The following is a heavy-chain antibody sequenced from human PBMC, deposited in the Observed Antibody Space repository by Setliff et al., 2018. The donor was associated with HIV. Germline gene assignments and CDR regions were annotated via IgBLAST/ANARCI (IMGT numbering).Heavy chain of an antibody. J-gene: IGHJ4*02. CDR3: AKFAPGGHSEIASGGISHFDS. V-gene: IGHV3-23*05. Sequence: GGSLRLSCVVSGFTFSSYAMSWVRQAPGKGLEWVLTRTNSARSTHSVDSVKGRFTISRDDSRKTLYLQMNSLRVEDTAVYYFAKFAPGGHSEIASGGISHFDSWGQGTLVTVSS. CDR1: GFTFSSYA. CDR2: RTNSARST. D-gene: IGHD6-13*01.